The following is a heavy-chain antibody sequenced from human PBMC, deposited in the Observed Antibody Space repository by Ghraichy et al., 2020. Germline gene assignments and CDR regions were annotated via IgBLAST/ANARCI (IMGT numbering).Heavy chain of an antibody. CDR1: GFTVSSNY. CDR2: IYSGGST. Sequence: LSLTCAASGFTVSSNYMSWVRQAPGKGLEWVSVIYSGGSTYYADSVKGRFTISRHNSKNTLYLQMNSLRAEDTAVYYCARVRCSSTSCYSYYFDYWGQGTPVTVSS. J-gene: IGHJ4*02. D-gene: IGHD2-2*01. CDR3: ARVRCSSTSCYSYYFDY. V-gene: IGHV3-53*04.